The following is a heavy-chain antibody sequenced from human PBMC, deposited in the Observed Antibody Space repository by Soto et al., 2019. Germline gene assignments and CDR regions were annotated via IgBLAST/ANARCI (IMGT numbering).Heavy chain of an antibody. CDR1: GFTFSNYW. D-gene: IGHD3-10*01. Sequence: EVQLVESGGGLVQPGGSLRLSCAASGFTFSNYWMTWVRQAPGKGLAWVANIIKDGSERNYADSVKGRFTISRDNAKNSLYLEMNSLRVEDTAIYYCARDWGGLGYGGQGILVTVAA. CDR3: ARDWGGLGY. J-gene: IGHJ4*02. V-gene: IGHV3-7*03. CDR2: IIKDGSER.